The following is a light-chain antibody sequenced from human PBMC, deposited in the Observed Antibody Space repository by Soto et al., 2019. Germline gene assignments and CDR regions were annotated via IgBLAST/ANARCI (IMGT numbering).Light chain of an antibody. Sequence: DIVMTQSPATLSLSPGERATLSCRASQTITRNLAWYQHKPGQAPRLLIYGASTRATGIPARFSGSGSGTEFTLTISSLQYEDFAVYYGHQYNSWPMWTFGQGTKVEIK. CDR3: HQYNSWPMWT. CDR2: GAS. CDR1: QTITRN. J-gene: IGKJ1*01. V-gene: IGKV3-15*01.